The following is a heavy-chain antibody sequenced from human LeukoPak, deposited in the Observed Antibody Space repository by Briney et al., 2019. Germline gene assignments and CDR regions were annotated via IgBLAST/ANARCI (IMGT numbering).Heavy chain of an antibody. CDR2: IIPIFGTA. V-gene: IGHV1-69*13. CDR1: GGTFSSYA. CDR3: AREEGGYIGKDAFDI. D-gene: IGHD5-12*01. J-gene: IGHJ3*02. Sequence: ASVKVSCKASGGTFSSYAISWVRQAPGQGREWMGGIIPIFGTANYAQKFQGRVTITADESTSTAYMELSSLRSEDTAVYYCAREEGGYIGKDAFDIWGQGTMVTVSS.